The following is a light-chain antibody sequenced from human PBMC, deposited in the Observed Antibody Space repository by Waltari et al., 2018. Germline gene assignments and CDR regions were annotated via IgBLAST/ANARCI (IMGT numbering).Light chain of an antibody. V-gene: IGKV3-11*01. CDR2: SAS. CDR3: YQHSSGYS. CDR1: QSVSSY. Sequence: VILTQSPATLSLSPGERATLSCRASQSVSSYLAWYQQKPGQAPRLLIHSASSRATGIPDRFSGSGSGTEFTLTISGLEPEDVGVYHCYQHSSGYSFGQGTKVESK. J-gene: IGKJ2*03.